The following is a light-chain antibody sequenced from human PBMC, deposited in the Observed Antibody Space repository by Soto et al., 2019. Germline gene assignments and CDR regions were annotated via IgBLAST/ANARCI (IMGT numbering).Light chain of an antibody. CDR2: GAY. V-gene: IGKV3-15*01. J-gene: IGKJ2*01. Sequence: DIEMTQAPSTLSASAGERATISCRASQGVSTNLAWYQQKPGKAPKLLIYGAYTWATGIPARFSGSGSGTEFTLTISSLQPEDVAIYYCQKYDNCPPTFGQGTKLEIK. CDR3: QKYDNCPPT. CDR1: QGVSTN.